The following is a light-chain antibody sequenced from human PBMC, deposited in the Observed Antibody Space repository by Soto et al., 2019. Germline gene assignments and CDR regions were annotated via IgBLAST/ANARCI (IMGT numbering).Light chain of an antibody. CDR3: QQANSFPRT. CDR1: QGISSW. CDR2: AAS. J-gene: IGKJ1*01. Sequence: DIQMTQSPPSLTSFLFDIVTITGLASQGISSWFAWYQQKPGNAPKLLIYAASSLQSGVPSRFSGSGSGTDFTLTISSLQPEDFATYYCQQANSFPRTFGQGTKVDI. V-gene: IGKV1-12*01.